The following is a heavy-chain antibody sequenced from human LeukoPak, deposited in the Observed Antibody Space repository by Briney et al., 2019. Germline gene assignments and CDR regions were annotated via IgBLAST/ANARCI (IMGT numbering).Heavy chain of an antibody. V-gene: IGHV1-46*01. CDR2: INPSGGST. CDR1: GFTFSSYG. CDR3: ARAEGQSGYDYPYYYYYYMDV. Sequence: PGGSLRLSCAASGFTFSSYGMHWVRQAPGQGLEWMGIINPSGGSTSYAQKFQGRVTMTRDTSTSTVYMELSSLRSEDTAVYYCARAEGQSGYDYPYYYYYYMDVWGKGTTVTVSS. J-gene: IGHJ6*03. D-gene: IGHD5-12*01.